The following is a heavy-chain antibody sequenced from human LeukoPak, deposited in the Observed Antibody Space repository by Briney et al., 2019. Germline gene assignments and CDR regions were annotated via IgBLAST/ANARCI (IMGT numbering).Heavy chain of an antibody. CDR1: GFTFDDYG. V-gene: IGHV3-20*04. D-gene: IGHD6-13*01. Sequence: GGSLRLSCAASGFTFDDYGMSWVRQAPGKGLEWVSGINWNGGSTGYADSVKGRFTISRDNAKNSLYLQMNSLRAEDTALYYCARGTLKAAATDFDFWGQGTLVTVSS. J-gene: IGHJ4*02. CDR2: INWNGGST. CDR3: ARGTLKAAATDFDF.